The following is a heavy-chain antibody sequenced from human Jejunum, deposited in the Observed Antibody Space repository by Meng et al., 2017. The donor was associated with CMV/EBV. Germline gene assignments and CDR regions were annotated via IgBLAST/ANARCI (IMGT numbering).Heavy chain of an antibody. CDR3: ARTPNDRGRYGMDV. J-gene: IGHJ6*02. V-gene: IGHV4-59*12. Sequence: SGGSISNYYGTWIRRPPGKGLEWIAYTYPGGTTNYNPSLKSRVAISVDTSNNQFSLRLNSVTAADTAVYYCARTPNDRGRYGMDVWGHGTTVTVSS. D-gene: IGHD3-22*01. CDR1: GGSISNYY. CDR2: TYPGGTT.